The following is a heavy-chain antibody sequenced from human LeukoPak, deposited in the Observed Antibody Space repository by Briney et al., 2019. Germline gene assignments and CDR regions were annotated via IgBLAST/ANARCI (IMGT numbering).Heavy chain of an antibody. V-gene: IGHV4-31*03. Sequence: KSSETLSLTCTVSGGSISSGGYYWSWIRQHPGKGLERIGYIYYSGSTYYNPSLKSRVTISVDTSKNQFSLKLSSVTAADTAVYYCARDGAAAGVLGFDPWGQGTLVTVSS. D-gene: IGHD6-13*01. J-gene: IGHJ5*02. CDR3: ARDGAAAGVLGFDP. CDR1: GGSISSGGYY. CDR2: IYYSGST.